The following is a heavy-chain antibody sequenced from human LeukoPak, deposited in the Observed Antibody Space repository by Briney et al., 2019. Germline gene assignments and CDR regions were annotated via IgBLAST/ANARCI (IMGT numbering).Heavy chain of an antibody. V-gene: IGHV1-24*01. Sequence: ASVKVSCKVSGYTLTELSIHWVRQAPGKGLEWMGGFDPEDGETIYAQKFQGRVTMTRDTSTSTVYMELSSLRSEDTAVYYCARDGLHCSGGSCHLTPFDYWGQGTLVTVSS. J-gene: IGHJ4*02. D-gene: IGHD2-15*01. CDR3: ARDGLHCSGGSCHLTPFDY. CDR2: FDPEDGET. CDR1: GYTLTELS.